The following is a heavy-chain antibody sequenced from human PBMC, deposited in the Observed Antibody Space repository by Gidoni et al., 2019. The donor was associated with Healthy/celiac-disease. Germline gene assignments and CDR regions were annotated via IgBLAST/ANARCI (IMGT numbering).Heavy chain of an antibody. CDR1: VFTFDAFA. D-gene: IGHD2-15*01. CDR3: AKDMGYCSGGSCYYYYYGMDV. J-gene: IGHJ6*02. Sequence: EVQLVESGGVVVQPGGSLRLSCAASVFTFDAFAMHCVRQATGKGLEWVAIISWDGGSTYYADYVKGRFTTSRDNSKNSRYLQMNSLRAEDTALYYCAKDMGYCSGGSCYYYYYGMDVWGQGTTVTVSS. V-gene: IGHV3-43D*04. CDR2: ISWDGGST.